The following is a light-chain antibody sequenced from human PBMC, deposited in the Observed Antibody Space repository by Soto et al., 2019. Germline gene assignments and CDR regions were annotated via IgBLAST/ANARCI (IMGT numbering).Light chain of an antibody. CDR2: AAS. J-gene: IGKJ3*01. CDR1: QDISNY. CDR3: QQTFRNPRT. V-gene: IGKV1-39*01. Sequence: DIQMTQSPSSLSASVGDRVTITCQASQDISNYLNWYHQKPGKAPKFLISAASSLQSGVPARFSGTRSGTEFTLSITNLQPEDFGSYFCQQTFRNPRTFGPGTKLYI.